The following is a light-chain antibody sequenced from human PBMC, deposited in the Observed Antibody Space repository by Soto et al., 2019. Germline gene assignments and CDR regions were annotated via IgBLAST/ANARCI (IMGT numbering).Light chain of an antibody. CDR2: TAS. CDR3: QQYNDWPT. CDR1: HSLSSKS. Sequence: EIVMTQSPATLSVAPGERATLSCRASHSLSSKSLVWYQQKSGQAPRLLIYTASTRATGVPARFSGSGSGTDFTLTISSLQSEDFAVYYCQQYNDWPTFGPGTKVDIK. V-gene: IGKV3-15*01. J-gene: IGKJ3*01.